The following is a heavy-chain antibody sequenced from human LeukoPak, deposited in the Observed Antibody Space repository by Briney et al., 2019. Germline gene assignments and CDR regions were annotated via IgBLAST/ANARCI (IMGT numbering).Heavy chain of an antibody. J-gene: IGHJ4*02. CDR2: IYYSGST. Sequence: SETLSLTCTVSGGSVISDTYYWGWIRQPPGKGLEWIGYIYYSGSTYYNPSLKSRVTISVDTSKNQFSLKLSSVTAADTAVYYCARGACSGGSCYKFDYWGQGTLVTVSS. V-gene: IGHV4-31*03. CDR1: GGSVISDTYY. CDR3: ARGACSGGSCYKFDY. D-gene: IGHD2-15*01.